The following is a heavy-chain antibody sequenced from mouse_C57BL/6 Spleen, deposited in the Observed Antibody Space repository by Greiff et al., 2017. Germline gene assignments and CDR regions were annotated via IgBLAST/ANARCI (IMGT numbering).Heavy chain of an antibody. V-gene: IGHV1-52*01. Sequence: QVQLQQPGAELVRPGSSVKLSCKASGYTFTSYWMHWVKQRPIQGLEWIGNIDPSDSETHYNQKFKDKATLTVDKSSSTAYMQLSSLTSEDSAVYYCARSGAQVPGFAYWGQGTLVTVSA. CDR1: GYTFTSYW. D-gene: IGHD3-2*02. CDR2: IDPSDSET. CDR3: ARSGAQVPGFAY. J-gene: IGHJ3*01.